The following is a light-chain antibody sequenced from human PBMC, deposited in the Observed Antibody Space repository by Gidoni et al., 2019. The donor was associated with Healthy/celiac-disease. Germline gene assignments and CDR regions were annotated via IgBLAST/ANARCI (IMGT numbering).Light chain of an antibody. CDR2: DAS. CDR1: QSVSSY. V-gene: IGKV3-11*01. CDR3: QQRSTPFT. Sequence: ELSLTQSPATLSLSPGERATPSCRASQSVSSYLAWYQQKPGQAPRLLSYDASNRTTGIPARFSGSGSETDFTLTISSLETKEFAVYYCQQRSTPFTFGPGTKVDIK. J-gene: IGKJ3*01.